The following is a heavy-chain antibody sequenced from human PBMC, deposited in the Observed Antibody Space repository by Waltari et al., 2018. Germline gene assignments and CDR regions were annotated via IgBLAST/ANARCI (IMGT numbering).Heavy chain of an antibody. J-gene: IGHJ4*02. D-gene: IGHD2-15*01. V-gene: IGHV4-4*02. CDR3: ARDRGRGLYLDS. CDR2: SHRSGKT. Sequence: QLHLQESGPGLVKPSGTLSLPCTVSGDSMCSNNWWSWVRQSPGTGLEWIGQSHRSGKTNYNPSLESRVTISIDTANNQFSLKVTSTTAADTAVYYCARDRGRGLYLDSWGQGTLVTVSP. CDR1: GDSMCSNNW.